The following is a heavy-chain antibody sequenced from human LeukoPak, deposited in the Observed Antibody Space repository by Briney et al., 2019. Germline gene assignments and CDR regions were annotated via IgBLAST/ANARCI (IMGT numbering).Heavy chain of an antibody. D-gene: IGHD6-6*01. J-gene: IGHJ5*02. Sequence: ASVKVSCKAPGYPFTSYDINWVRQATGQGLEWMGWMNPNSGNTGYAQKFQGRVTFSRNTSITTAYMELSSLRSEDTAVYYCARAIRADRRGSWFDPWGQGTLVTVSS. CDR2: MNPNSGNT. CDR1: GYPFTSYD. V-gene: IGHV1-8*03. CDR3: ARAIRADRRGSWFDP.